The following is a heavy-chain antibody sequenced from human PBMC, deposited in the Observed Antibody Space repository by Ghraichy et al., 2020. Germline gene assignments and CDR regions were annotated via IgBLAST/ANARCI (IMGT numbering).Heavy chain of an antibody. D-gene: IGHD2-2*01. CDR1: GGSFSGYY. J-gene: IGHJ6*02. V-gene: IGHV4-34*01. CDR2: INHSGST. CDR3: ARGPRYQLLLYVYGMDV. Sequence: SETLSLTCAVYGGSFSGYYWSWIRQPPGKGLEWIGEINHSGSTNYNPSLKSRVTISVDTSKNQFSLKLSSVTAADTAVYYCARGPRYQLLLYVYGMDVWGQGTTVTVSS.